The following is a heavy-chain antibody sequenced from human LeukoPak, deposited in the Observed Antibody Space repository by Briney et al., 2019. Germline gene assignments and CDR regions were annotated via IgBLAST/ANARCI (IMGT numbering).Heavy chain of an antibody. Sequence: ASVKVSCKASGFTFTDYYIHWVRQAPGQGLEWMGSIHPKSEGTKYAQKFQGRVTVTRDTSISATYMELSRLTSDDTAVYYCARDPPAAGSTEFDFWGQGTLVTVSS. CDR3: ARDPPAAGSTEFDF. CDR1: GFTFTDYY. CDR2: IHPKSEGT. D-gene: IGHD6-13*01. V-gene: IGHV1-2*02. J-gene: IGHJ4*02.